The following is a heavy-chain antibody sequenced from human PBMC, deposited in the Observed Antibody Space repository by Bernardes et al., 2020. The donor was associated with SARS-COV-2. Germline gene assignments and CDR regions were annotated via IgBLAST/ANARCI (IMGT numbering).Heavy chain of an antibody. CDR2: ISGSGGST. J-gene: IGHJ6*02. Sequence: GGSLRLSCAASGFTFSSYAMSWVRQAPGKGLEWVSAISGSGGSTYYADSVKGRFTISRDNSKNTLYLQMNSLRAEDTAVYYCATSGGGYYYPYGMDVWGQGTTVTVSS. CDR1: GFTFSSYA. CDR3: ATSGGGYYYPYGMDV. D-gene: IGHD3-22*01. V-gene: IGHV3-23*01.